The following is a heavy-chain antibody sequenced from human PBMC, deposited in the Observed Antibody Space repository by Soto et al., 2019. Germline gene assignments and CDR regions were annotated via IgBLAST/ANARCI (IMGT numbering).Heavy chain of an antibody. V-gene: IGHV4-39*01. Sequence: QLQLQESGPGLVKPSETLSLTCTVSGGSISSSSYYWGWIRQPPGKGLEWIGSIYYSGSTYYNPSLKSRVTISVDTSKNQFSLKLSSVTAADTAVYYCASSDPDYYGSGICWFDPWGQGTLVTVSS. D-gene: IGHD3-10*01. CDR3: ASSDPDYYGSGICWFDP. CDR1: GGSISSSSYY. CDR2: IYYSGST. J-gene: IGHJ5*02.